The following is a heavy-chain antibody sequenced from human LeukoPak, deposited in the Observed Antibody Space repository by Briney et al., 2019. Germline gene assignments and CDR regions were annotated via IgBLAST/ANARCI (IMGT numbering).Heavy chain of an antibody. CDR3: ASLQRGYAPGVAGMDV. Sequence: GPSLRLSCAASGFMFRDAAMTWVRLDAGSWREWVSFLATGGLNTYYADSVKGPFTLARDNSKKTLYLQMDSLKAEDTAVYYCASLQRGYAPGVAGMDVWGQGTTVTVSS. CDR1: GFMFRDAA. V-gene: IGHV3-23*01. J-gene: IGHJ6*02. CDR2: LATGGLNT. D-gene: IGHD5-12*01.